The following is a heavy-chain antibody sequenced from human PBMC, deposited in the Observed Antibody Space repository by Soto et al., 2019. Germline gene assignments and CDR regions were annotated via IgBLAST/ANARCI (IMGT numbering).Heavy chain of an antibody. CDR3: ARTYYDFWSGYYFDY. V-gene: IGHV1-18*01. CDR1: GYTFTSYG. J-gene: IGHJ4*02. Sequence: QVQLVQSGAEVKKPGASVKVSCKASGYTFTSYGISWVRQAPGQGLEWMGWISAYNGNTNYAQKLQGRVTMTTDTSTSTAYMELRSLRSDDTAGYYCARTYYDFWSGYYFDYWGQGTLVTVSS. CDR2: ISAYNGNT. D-gene: IGHD3-3*01.